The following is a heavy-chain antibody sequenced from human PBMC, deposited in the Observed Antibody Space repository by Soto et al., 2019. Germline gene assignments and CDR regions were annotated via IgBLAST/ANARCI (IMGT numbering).Heavy chain of an antibody. CDR2: ISGSSGNT. V-gene: IGHV3-23*01. CDR1: GFAFSSSA. J-gene: IGHJ5*02. D-gene: IGHD3-22*01. Sequence: PGGSLRLSCAASGFAFSSSAMSWVRQAPGKGLEWVSTISGSSGNTYYPDSVKGRFTISRDISKNTLYLQMSSLRAEDTAVYFCARRIYFDSEKWFDPWGQGTPVTVSS. CDR3: ARRIYFDSEKWFDP.